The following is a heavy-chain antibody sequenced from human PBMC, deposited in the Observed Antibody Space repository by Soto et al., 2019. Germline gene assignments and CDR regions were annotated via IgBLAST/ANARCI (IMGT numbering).Heavy chain of an antibody. J-gene: IGHJ3*01. Sequence: GGSLSLSCAAFGLTISGKKYVAWVRQAPGKGLEWVSALYDVDGSSYADSVKGRFTTSSDSSKTTVYLQMNDLRPDDTAVYYCATWHEREHAYDVWGQGTTVTVSS. V-gene: IGHV3-53*01. CDR2: LYDVDGS. D-gene: IGHD1-1*01. CDR3: ATWHEREHAYDV. CDR1: GLTISGKKY.